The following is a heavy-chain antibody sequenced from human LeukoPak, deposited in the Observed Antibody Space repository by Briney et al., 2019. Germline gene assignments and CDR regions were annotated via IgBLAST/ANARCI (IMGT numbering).Heavy chain of an antibody. CDR3: ASGVGATTFVYYYYGMDV. V-gene: IGHV1-46*01. CDR2: INPSGGST. D-gene: IGHD1-26*01. Sequence: ASVKVSCKASGYTFTSYYMHWVRQAPGQGLEWMGIINPSGGSTSYAQKLQGRVTMTRDTSTSTVYMELSSLRSEDTAVYYCASGVGATTFVYYYYGMDVWGQGTTVTVSS. J-gene: IGHJ6*02. CDR1: GYTFTSYY.